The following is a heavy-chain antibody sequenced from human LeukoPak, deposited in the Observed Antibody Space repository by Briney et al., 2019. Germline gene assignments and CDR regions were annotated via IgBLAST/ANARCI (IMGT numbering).Heavy chain of an antibody. CDR2: ISWNGGSI. CDR1: GFTFDDYA. CDR3: AKIGAGSHTYYYDSSGYYPDY. J-gene: IGHJ4*02. D-gene: IGHD3-22*01. V-gene: IGHV3-9*01. Sequence: GGSLRLSCAASGFTFDDYAMHWVRQAPGKGLEWVSGISWNGGSIGYADSVKGRFTISRDNAKNSLYLQMNSLRAEDTALYYCAKIGAGSHTYYYDSSGYYPDYWGQGTLVTVSS.